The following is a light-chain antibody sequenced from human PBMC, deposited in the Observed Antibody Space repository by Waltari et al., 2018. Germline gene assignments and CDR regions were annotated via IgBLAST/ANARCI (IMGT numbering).Light chain of an antibody. CDR1: SSNIGADYD. V-gene: IGLV1-40*01. J-gene: IGLJ1*01. CDR3: QSHDSSLSGWRV. CDR2: DTT. Sequence: QSVLTQPPSVSGAPGQRVTISCTGGSSNIGADYDVHWYQQLPGTAPKLLIFDTTNRPSGVPNRFSGSKSGTSAFLAITGLQPEDEADYYCQSHDSSLSGWRVFGTGTKVTVL.